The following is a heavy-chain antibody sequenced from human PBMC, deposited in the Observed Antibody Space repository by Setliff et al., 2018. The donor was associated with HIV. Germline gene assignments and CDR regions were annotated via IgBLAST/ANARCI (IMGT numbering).Heavy chain of an antibody. CDR2: INPNSGGT. CDR1: GYTFTDYY. J-gene: IGHJ5*02. V-gene: IGHV1-2*02. D-gene: IGHD4-17*01. Sequence: RASVKVSCKASGYTFTDYYMHWVRQAPGQGLEWMGWINPNSGGTNYAQKFQGRVTMTRDTSISTAYMDLNSLTSDDTAVYYCARNHNYGPWGQGTLVTVSS. CDR3: ARNHNYGP.